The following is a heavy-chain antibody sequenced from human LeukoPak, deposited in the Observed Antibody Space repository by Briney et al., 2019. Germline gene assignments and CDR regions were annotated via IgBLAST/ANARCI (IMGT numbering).Heavy chain of an antibody. V-gene: IGHV3-21*01. CDR1: GFTFDDYG. J-gene: IGHJ4*02. D-gene: IGHD3-22*01. CDR2: VTRSSHYI. Sequence: GGSLRLSCAASGFTFDDYGMSWVRQAPGKGLEWVSSVTRSSHYIYYADSVKGRFTISRDNAKNSLYLQMNSLRAEDTAVYYCARTRYDGSGYYSLGDYWGQGTLVTVSS. CDR3: ARTRYDGSGYYSLGDY.